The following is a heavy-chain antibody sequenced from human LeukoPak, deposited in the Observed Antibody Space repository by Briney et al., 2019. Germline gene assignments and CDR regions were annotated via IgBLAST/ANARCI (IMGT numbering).Heavy chain of an antibody. CDR2: INHSGST. CDR3: ARGPSRVRDRGAFDI. V-gene: IGHV4-34*01. D-gene: IGHD3-10*01. J-gene: IGHJ3*02. CDR1: GGSFRGYY. Sequence: SETLSPTCPVYGGSFRGYYLSWSRQPPGEGLGWSGEINHSGSTNYNPSLKSRVTISVDTSKNQFSLKLSSVTAADTAVYYCARGPSRVRDRGAFDIWGQGTMVTVSS.